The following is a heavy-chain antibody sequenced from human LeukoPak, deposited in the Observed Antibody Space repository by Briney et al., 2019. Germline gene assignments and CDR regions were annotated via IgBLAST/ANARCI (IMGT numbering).Heavy chain of an antibody. D-gene: IGHD4-17*01. J-gene: IGHJ6*03. Sequence: GASVTVSFTASGYTFTIYGISWVRQAPGQGLEWMGWISAYNGNTNYAQKIQGRVTMTTDTSTSTAYMELRSLRSDDTAVYYCARRGGKNYGDYVVYYYYMDVWGKGTTVTVSS. V-gene: IGHV1-18*01. CDR3: ARRGGKNYGDYVVYYYYMDV. CDR2: ISAYNGNT. CDR1: GYTFTIYG.